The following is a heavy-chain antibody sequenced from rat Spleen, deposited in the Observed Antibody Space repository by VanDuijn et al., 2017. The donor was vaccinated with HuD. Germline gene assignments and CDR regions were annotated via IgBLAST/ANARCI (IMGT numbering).Heavy chain of an antibody. CDR3: ARLYSTYINGDVMDA. V-gene: IGHV5S13*01. J-gene: IGHJ4*01. CDR1: GFTFINYD. Sequence: EVQLVESGGGLVQPGRSLKLSCAASGFTFINYDMAWVRQAPTKGLEWIASISAGGRNTSYRDSVTGRFTISRDNAKNTQYLQMDSLRSEDTATYYCARLYSTYINGDVMDAWCQGASVTVSS. CDR2: ISAGGRNT. D-gene: IGHD1-2*01.